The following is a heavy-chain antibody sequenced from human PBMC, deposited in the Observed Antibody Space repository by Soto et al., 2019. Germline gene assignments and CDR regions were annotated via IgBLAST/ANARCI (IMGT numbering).Heavy chain of an antibody. V-gene: IGHV4-30-4*01. CDR3: ARDRKNFWSGYFDY. J-gene: IGHJ4*02. D-gene: IGHD3-3*01. CDR1: GGSISSGDYY. CDR2: IYYSGST. Sequence: SETLSLTCTVSGGSISSGDYYWSWIRQPPGKGLEWIGYIYYSGSTYYNPSLKSRVTISVDTSKNQFSLKLSSVTAADTAVYYCARDRKNFWSGYFDYWGQGTLVTVSS.